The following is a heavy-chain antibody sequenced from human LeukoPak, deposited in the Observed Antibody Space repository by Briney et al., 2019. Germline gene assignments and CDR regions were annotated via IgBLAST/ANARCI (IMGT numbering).Heavy chain of an antibody. D-gene: IGHD7-27*01. Sequence: GASVKVSCKASGYTFTGYNIHWVRQAPGQGLEWMGWINPNSGGTTYAQRFQGRVTMTRDTSISTASMELSSLNSDDTAVYYCTRDSTGGSGWFDPWGQGTLVTVSS. CDR1: GYTFTGYN. CDR2: INPNSGGT. J-gene: IGHJ5*02. CDR3: TRDSTGGSGWFDP. V-gene: IGHV1-2*02.